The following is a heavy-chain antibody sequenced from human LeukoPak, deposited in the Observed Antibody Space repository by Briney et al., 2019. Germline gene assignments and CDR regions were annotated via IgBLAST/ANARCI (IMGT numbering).Heavy chain of an antibody. Sequence: ASVKVSCKATEDTFTGYFIHWVRQAPGHGLEWMGSVYSNGGATNYAQQFQGRVTMTRGTSITTAYMELNRLQSDDTAIYYCARDLGGYVGFDPWGQGTLVTVSS. D-gene: IGHD5-12*01. J-gene: IGHJ5*02. CDR2: VYSNGGAT. CDR3: ARDLGGYVGFDP. V-gene: IGHV1-2*02. CDR1: EDTFTGYF.